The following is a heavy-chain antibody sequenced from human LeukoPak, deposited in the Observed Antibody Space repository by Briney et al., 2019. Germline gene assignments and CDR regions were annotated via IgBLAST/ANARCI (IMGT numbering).Heavy chain of an antibody. D-gene: IGHD2-2*02. CDR2: IYTSGST. Sequence: PSETLSLTCTVSGGSISSYYWSWIRQPAGKGLEWIGRIYTSGSTNYNPSLKSRVTISVDTSKNQFSLKLSSVTAADTAVYYCARGIVVVPAAIEWFDPWGQGTLVTVSS. CDR1: GGSISSYY. J-gene: IGHJ5*02. V-gene: IGHV4-4*07. CDR3: ARGIVVVPAAIEWFDP.